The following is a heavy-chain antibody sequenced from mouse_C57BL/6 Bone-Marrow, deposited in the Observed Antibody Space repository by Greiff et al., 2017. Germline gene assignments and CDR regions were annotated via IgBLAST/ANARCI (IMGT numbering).Heavy chain of an antibody. Sequence: EVKLMESGGGLVQPGGSLKLSCAASGFTFSDYYMYWVRQTPEKRLEWVAYISNCGGSTYYPDTVKGRFTISRDNAKNTLYLQISRLKSEDTAMYYCAKSAGSSYTWFAYWGQGTLVTVSA. J-gene: IGHJ3*01. V-gene: IGHV5-12*01. CDR1: GFTFSDYY. CDR2: ISNCGGST. D-gene: IGHD1-1*01. CDR3: AKSAGSSYTWFAY.